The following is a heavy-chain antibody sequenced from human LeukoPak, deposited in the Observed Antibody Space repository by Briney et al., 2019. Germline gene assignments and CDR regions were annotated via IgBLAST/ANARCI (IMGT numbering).Heavy chain of an antibody. J-gene: IGHJ4*02. CDR1: GGSISSSSYY. CDR3: ARGYGGNSGLDY. Sequence: SETLSLTCTVSGGSISSSSYYWGWIRQPPGKGLEWIGSIYYSGSTYYNPSLKSRVTISVDTSKNQFSLKLSSVTAADTAVYYCARGYGGNSGLDYWGQGTLVTVSS. V-gene: IGHV4-39*07. CDR2: IYYSGST. D-gene: IGHD4-23*01.